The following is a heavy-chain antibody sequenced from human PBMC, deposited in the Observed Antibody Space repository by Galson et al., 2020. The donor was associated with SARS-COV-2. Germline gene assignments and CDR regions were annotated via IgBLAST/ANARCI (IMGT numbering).Heavy chain of an antibody. D-gene: IGHD2-2*01. CDR3: AISYHPQRTHPFLYCSSTSCYSLWMNFDY. CDR2: MNPNSGNT. CDR1: GYTFTSYD. Sequence: ASVKVSCKASGYTFTSYDINWVRQATGQGLEWMGWMNPNSGNTGYAQKFQGRVTMTRNTSISTAYMELSSLRSEDTAVYYCAISYHPQRTHPFLYCSSTSCYSLWMNFDYWGQGTLVTVSS. V-gene: IGHV1-8*01. J-gene: IGHJ4*02.